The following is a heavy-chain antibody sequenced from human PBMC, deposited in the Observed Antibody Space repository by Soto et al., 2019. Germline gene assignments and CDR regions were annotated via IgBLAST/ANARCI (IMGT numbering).Heavy chain of an antibody. CDR2: ISYDGSNK. CDR1: GFTFSSYG. D-gene: IGHD3-22*01. V-gene: IGHV3-30*18. CDR3: AKDPSGDYDDSSGYFLDYFDY. J-gene: IGHJ4*02. Sequence: QVQLVESGGGVVQPGRSLRLSCAASGFTFSSYGMHWVRKAPGKGLEWVAVISYDGSNKYYADSVKGRFTISRDNSNNALYMQMNGLRAEYTAVYYCAKDPSGDYDDSSGYFLDYFDYWGQGPLVPVAA.